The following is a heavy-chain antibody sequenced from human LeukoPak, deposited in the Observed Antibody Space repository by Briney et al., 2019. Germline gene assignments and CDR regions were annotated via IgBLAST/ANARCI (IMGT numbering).Heavy chain of an antibody. D-gene: IGHD3-16*01. Sequence: GASVKVSCKASGYTFTGYYIHWVRQAPGQGLEWMGWINPNSGGTNYAQKFQGRVTMTRDTSISTAYVELSRLRSDDTAVYYCARDHGALDAFDIWGQGTMVTVSS. CDR1: GYTFTGYY. CDR2: INPNSGGT. V-gene: IGHV1-2*02. J-gene: IGHJ3*02. CDR3: ARDHGALDAFDI.